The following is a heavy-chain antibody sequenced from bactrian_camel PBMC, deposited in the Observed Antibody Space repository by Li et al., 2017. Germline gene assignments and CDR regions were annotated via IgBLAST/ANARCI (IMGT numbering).Heavy chain of an antibody. J-gene: IGHJ7*01. CDR1: ASSSTLRRVS. V-gene: IGHV3S31*01. D-gene: IGHD2*01. CDR2: IEYDSSTT. Sequence: VQLVESGGGSVQAGGSLRLSCAASASSSTLRRVSMGWFRQAPGKEREGAAAIEYDSSTTFYADSVKGRFTISKDNAKNTLYLQMNSLKPEGTAMYYCAARGSNVVGISATFYGMGHWGKGTQVTVS.